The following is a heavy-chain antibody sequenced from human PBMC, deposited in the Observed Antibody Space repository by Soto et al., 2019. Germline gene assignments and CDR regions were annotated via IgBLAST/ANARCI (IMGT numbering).Heavy chain of an antibody. J-gene: IGHJ5*02. Sequence: ASVKVSCKASGYTFTSYGISWVRQAPGQGLEWMGWISAYNGNTNYAQKLQGRATMTTDTSTSTAYMELRSLRSDDTAVYYCAREQRSSSSGGNWFDPWSQGTLVTVSS. V-gene: IGHV1-18*01. CDR2: ISAYNGNT. CDR3: AREQRSSSSGGNWFDP. D-gene: IGHD6-6*01. CDR1: GYTFTSYG.